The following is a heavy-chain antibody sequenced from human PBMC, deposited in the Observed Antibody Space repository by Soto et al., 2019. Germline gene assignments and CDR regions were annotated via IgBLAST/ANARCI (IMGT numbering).Heavy chain of an antibody. CDR3: ARGDGSAWGWFDP. Sequence: QVQLQESGPGLVKPSETLSLTCTVSGGSISSYYWSWIRQPPGKGLEWIGYIYYSGSTNYNPSLNGRGTIAVDTSKNQFYRKLSSVTAADTAVYYCARGDGSAWGWFDPWGQGTLVTVSS. CDR2: IYYSGST. CDR1: GGSISSYY. J-gene: IGHJ5*02. V-gene: IGHV4-59*01. D-gene: IGHD3-10*01.